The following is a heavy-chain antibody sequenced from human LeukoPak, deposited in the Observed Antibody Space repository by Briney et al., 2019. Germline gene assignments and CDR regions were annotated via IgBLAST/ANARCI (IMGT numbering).Heavy chain of an antibody. V-gene: IGHV1-2*02. CDR1: GYIFLAYY. D-gene: IGHD2-2*01. CDR3: ATGKDVLVPPVIDY. Sequence: ASVKVSCKASGYIFLAYYMHWVRQAPGQGLEWMGWVNPNSGGTNYAQNFQGRVTMTRDTSISTAYMELSSLRFDDTAIYYCATGKDVLVPPVIDYWGQGTLVTVSS. CDR2: VNPNSGGT. J-gene: IGHJ4*02.